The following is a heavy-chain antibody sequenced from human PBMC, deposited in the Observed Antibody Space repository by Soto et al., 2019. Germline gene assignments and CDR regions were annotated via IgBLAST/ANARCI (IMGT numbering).Heavy chain of an antibody. J-gene: IGHJ4*02. D-gene: IGHD7-27*01. V-gene: IGHV4-59*11. CDR1: GGSINNHY. CDR2: IYYSGST. Sequence: QVQLQESGPGLVTPSETLSLTCTVSGGSINNHYWSWIRQPPGQGLEWIGYIYYSGSTNYTPSLKSRVTMSVDTSKNQFSLKLSSLTAADTAIYYCARANWFFDYWGQGTLVTVSS. CDR3: ARANWFFDY.